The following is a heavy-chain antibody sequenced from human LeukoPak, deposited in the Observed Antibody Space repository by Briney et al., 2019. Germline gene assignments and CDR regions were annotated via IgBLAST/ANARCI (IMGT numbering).Heavy chain of an antibody. V-gene: IGHV1-18*01. CDR1: GYTFTSYG. Sequence: GASVKVSCKASGYTFTSYGISWVRQAPGQGLEWMGWISAYNGNTNHAQKLQGRVSMTTDTSTSTAYMELRSLRSDDTAVYYCARVLSDSSGYPLPWDYWGQGTLVTVSS. CDR2: ISAYNGNT. J-gene: IGHJ4*02. D-gene: IGHD3-22*01. CDR3: ARVLSDSSGYPLPWDY.